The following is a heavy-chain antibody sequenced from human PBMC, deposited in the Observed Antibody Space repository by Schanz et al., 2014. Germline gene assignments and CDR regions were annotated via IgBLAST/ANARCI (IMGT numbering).Heavy chain of an antibody. J-gene: IGHJ4*02. D-gene: IGHD3-10*01. CDR2: ISGSSENT. Sequence: VQLVESGGGVVQPGRPLRLSCATSGLNFDYYGMNWVRQAPGKGLEWVATISGSSENTYYADSVKGRVTISRDNSRNTLFLQMRNLRADDTALYYCAKGKSEVRGIILDYWGQGTMVVVSS. CDR1: GLNFDYYG. CDR3: AKGKSEVRGIILDY. V-gene: IGHV3-23*04.